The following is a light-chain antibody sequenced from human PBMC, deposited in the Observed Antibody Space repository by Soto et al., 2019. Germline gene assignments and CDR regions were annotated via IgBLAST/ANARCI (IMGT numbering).Light chain of an antibody. V-gene: IGKV3-20*01. CDR3: QQYTTSSWT. CDR2: GTS. J-gene: IGKJ1*01. CDR1: QIVSSN. Sequence: DIVMTQSPGTLSVSPGERATLSCRASQIVSSNLAWYQQQPGPAPRVLIYGTSSRATGIPDRFSGSGSGTDFTLTISRLEPEDFAVYYCQQYTTSSWTFGQGTKVDIK.